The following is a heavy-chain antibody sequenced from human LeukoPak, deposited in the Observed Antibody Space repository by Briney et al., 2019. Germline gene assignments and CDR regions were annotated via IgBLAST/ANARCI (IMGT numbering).Heavy chain of an antibody. CDR1: GGSISSGGYY. J-gene: IGHJ4*02. V-gene: IGHV4-31*03. D-gene: IGHD3-22*01. CDR2: IYYSGST. Sequence: SETLSLTCTVSGGSISSGGYYWSWIRQHPGKGLEWIGYIYYSGSTYYNPSLKSRVTISVDTSKNQFSLKLSSVTAADTAVYYCARVNYYDCSLGYWGQGTLVTVSS. CDR3: ARVNYYDCSLGY.